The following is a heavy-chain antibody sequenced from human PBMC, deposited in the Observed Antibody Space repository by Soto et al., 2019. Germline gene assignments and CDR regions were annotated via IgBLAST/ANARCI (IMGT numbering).Heavy chain of an antibody. J-gene: IGHJ4*02. V-gene: IGHV1-2*04. CDR2: INPNSGGT. CDR3: ARERGWGPLGYFDY. CDR1: GYTFTGYY. D-gene: IGHD3-16*01. Sequence: QVQLVQSGAEVKKPGASVKVSCKASGYTFTGYYMHWVRQAPGQGLEWMGWINPNSGGTNYAQKFQGWVTMTRDTXISTASMELSRLRSDDTAVYYCARERGWGPLGYFDYWGQGTLVTVSS.